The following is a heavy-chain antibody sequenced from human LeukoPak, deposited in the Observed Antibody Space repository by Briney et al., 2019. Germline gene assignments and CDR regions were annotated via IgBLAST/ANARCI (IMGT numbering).Heavy chain of an antibody. CDR2: ISGSAGYT. CDR3: AKKLLYSGSYYSFDY. J-gene: IGHJ4*02. D-gene: IGHD1-26*01. CDR1: GFTFSNYA. V-gene: IGHV3-23*01. Sequence: GGSLRLSCAASGFTFSNYAMSWVRQAPGQGLEWVSAISGSAGYTYYADSVKGRFSISRDNSKNTLYLQLNSLRAEDTAVYYCAKKLLYSGSYYSFDYWGQGTLVTVSS.